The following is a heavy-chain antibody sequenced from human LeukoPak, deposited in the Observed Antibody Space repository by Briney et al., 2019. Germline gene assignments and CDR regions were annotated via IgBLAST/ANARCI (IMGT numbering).Heavy chain of an antibody. CDR2: SRDKAKSYST. V-gene: IGHV3-72*01. D-gene: IGHD1-26*01. Sequence: GGSLRLSCAASGFTFSDHYMDWVRQAPGKGLEWLARSRDKAKSYSTEHAASVKGRFTISRDNSKNSLYLQMNSLKTEDTAVYYRARRSNSYYTFDFWGQGTLVTVPS. CDR3: ARRSNSYYTFDF. J-gene: IGHJ4*02. CDR1: GFTFSDHY.